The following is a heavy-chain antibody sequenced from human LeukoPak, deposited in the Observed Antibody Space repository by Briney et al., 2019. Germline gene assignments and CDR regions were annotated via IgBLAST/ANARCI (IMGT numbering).Heavy chain of an antibody. Sequence: GGSLRLSCAASGFTFSSYAMSWVRQAPGKGLEWVSAISGSGGSTYYADSVKGRFTISRDNSKNTLYLQMNSLGAEDTAVYYCAKSPYSGSYWFDYRGQGTLVTVSS. V-gene: IGHV3-23*01. CDR1: GFTFSSYA. D-gene: IGHD1-26*01. CDR2: ISGSGGST. CDR3: AKSPYSGSYWFDY. J-gene: IGHJ4*02.